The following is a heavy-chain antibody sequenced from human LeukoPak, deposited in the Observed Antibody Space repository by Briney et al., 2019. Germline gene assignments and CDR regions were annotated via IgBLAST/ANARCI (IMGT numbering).Heavy chain of an antibody. J-gene: IGHJ4*02. D-gene: IGHD6-19*01. V-gene: IGHV2-5*02. Sequence: SAPTLVKPTQTLTLTCTFSGCSLTSGGVGVGWVRQSPGKALECLALIYGDGGDRYSPSLKTRLTVTRDTTKNQVVLKMTNMEPMDTATYYCAHTDRIAVAIAFDSWGPGTLVTVSS. CDR1: GCSLTSGGVG. CDR3: AHTDRIAVAIAFDS. CDR2: IYGDGGD.